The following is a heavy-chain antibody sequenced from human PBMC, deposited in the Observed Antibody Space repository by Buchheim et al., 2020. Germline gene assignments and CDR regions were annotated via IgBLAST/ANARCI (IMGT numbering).Heavy chain of an antibody. CDR1: GFTVSSNY. J-gene: IGHJ4*02. CDR3: ARMCTNYVFDY. V-gene: IGHV3-66*02. CDR2: IYSGGTT. D-gene: IGHD4/OR15-4a*01. Sequence: EVQLVESGGALVQPGGSLRLSCAASGFTVSSNYMSWVRQAPGKGLEWVSVIYSGGTTYYADSVQGRFTISRANSNNTLYLQLNSLRAEDTAVYYCARMCTNYVFDYWGQGTL.